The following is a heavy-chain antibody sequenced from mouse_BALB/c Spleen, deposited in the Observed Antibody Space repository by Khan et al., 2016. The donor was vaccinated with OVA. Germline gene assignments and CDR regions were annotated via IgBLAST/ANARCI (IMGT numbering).Heavy chain of an antibody. CDR2: IAPGNGSS. D-gene: IGHD1-1*02. CDR3: ARAMGGKFPLDY. CDR1: GYTFTSYW. J-gene: IGHJ2*01. V-gene: IGHV1S41*01. Sequence: DLVKPGASVKLSCKVSGYTFTSYWITWIKKRPGQGLELIGRIAPGNGSSYYNELFKGKATLTVDTSSNTTYLQLSSLSAEDSAVYFCARAMGGKFPLDYWGQGTTLTVSS.